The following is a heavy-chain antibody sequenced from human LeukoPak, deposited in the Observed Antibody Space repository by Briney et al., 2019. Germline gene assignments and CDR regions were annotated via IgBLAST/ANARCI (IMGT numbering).Heavy chain of an antibody. D-gene: IGHD3-16*02. CDR3: AKERLGELSD. CDR2: ISGSGGNT. CDR1: GFTFSRYA. Sequence: PGGSLRLSCAASGFTFSRYAMSWVRQAPGKGLEWVSVISGSGGNTYYADSVKGRFTISRDNSKNTLSLQMNSLRAEDTAVYYCAKERLGELSDWGQGTLVTVSS. J-gene: IGHJ4*02. V-gene: IGHV3-23*01.